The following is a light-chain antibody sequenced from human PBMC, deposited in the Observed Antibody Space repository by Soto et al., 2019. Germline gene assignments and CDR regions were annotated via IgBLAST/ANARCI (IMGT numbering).Light chain of an antibody. CDR2: GAS. V-gene: IGKV3-20*01. CDR3: QQYGTSPPQYT. J-gene: IGKJ2*01. CDR1: QTVSSSH. Sequence: EVGLTQSPGTLSLSPGERATLYCRSSQTVSSSHLACYQQKPGQAPRLVLYGASDTATDIPDSFSGSGSETVFTPTTSRLEPEDFAVYYGQQYGTSPPQYTFGQGTKLEIK.